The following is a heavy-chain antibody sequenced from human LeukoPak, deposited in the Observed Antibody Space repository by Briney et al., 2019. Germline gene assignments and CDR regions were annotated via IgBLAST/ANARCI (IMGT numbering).Heavy chain of an antibody. J-gene: IGHJ4*02. Sequence: ASVKVSCKAPGYTFTRYGISWVGQARGQGREGMGWISAYNGNKNYAQKLQGRVTMTTDTSTSTAYMELRSLRSDDTAVYYCARWDWNDSARDYWGQGTLVTVSS. D-gene: IGHD1-1*01. CDR1: GYTFTRYG. V-gene: IGHV1-18*04. CDR3: ARWDWNDSARDY. CDR2: ISAYNGNK.